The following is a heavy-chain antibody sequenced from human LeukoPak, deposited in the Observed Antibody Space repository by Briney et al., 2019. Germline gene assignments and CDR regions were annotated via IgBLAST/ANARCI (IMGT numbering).Heavy chain of an antibody. V-gene: IGHV4-59*01. D-gene: IGHD3-3*01. CDR3: ARGAYYDCWSGSYFDY. Sequence: SETLSLTCTVSGGSISSYYWSWIRQPPGKGLEWIGYIYSSGSTNYNPSLKSRLTISVDASKNQFSLKLTSVTAADTAVYYCARGAYYDCWSGSYFDYWGQGTLVTVSS. CDR1: GGSISSYY. J-gene: IGHJ4*02. CDR2: IYSSGST.